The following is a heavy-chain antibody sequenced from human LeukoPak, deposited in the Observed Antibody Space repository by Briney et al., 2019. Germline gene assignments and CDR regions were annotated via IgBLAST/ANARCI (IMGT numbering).Heavy chain of an antibody. Sequence: ASVKVSCKASGYTFTGYYMHWVRQAPGQGLEWMGWINPNSGGTNYAQKFQGRVTMTRDTSISTAYMELSRLRSDGTAVYYCARPRLAYYYDSSGYKTDFDYWGQGTLVTVSS. CDR1: GYTFTGYY. CDR3: ARPRLAYYYDSSGYKTDFDY. V-gene: IGHV1-2*02. J-gene: IGHJ4*02. CDR2: INPNSGGT. D-gene: IGHD3-22*01.